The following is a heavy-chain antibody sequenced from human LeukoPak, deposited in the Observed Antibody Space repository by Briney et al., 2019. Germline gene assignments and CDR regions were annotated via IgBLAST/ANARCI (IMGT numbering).Heavy chain of an antibody. J-gene: IGHJ3*02. CDR3: AKVGGRGKYFDAFDI. V-gene: IGHV3-23*01. CDR2: ISGSGVST. CDR1: GGSISSSS. Sequence: ETLSLTCTVSGGSISSSSFYWGWIRQAPGKGLEWVSSISGSGVSTYYADSVKGRFTISRDNSKNTLYLQMNSLRAEDTAVYYCAKVGGRGKYFDAFDIWGQGTMLTVSS. D-gene: IGHD2/OR15-2a*01.